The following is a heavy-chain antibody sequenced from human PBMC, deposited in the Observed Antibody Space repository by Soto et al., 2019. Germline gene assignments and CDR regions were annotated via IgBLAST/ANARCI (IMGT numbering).Heavy chain of an antibody. CDR2: LSGSGGDT. CDR1: GFIFTDYA. J-gene: IGHJ6*02. Sequence: EMQLLESGGGLVQLGGSLRLSCAASGFIFTDYAMTWVRQAPGKGLEWVSGLSGSGGDTYYADSVKGRFTVSRDNSRNTLYLQMNSLRAEDTAVYYCAKDFLQDLGQDYYYGMDVWGQGTTVTVSS. CDR3: AKDFLQDLGQDYYYGMDV. V-gene: IGHV3-23*01. D-gene: IGHD1-26*01.